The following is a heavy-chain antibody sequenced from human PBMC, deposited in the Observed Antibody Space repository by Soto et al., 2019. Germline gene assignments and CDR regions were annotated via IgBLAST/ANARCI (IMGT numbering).Heavy chain of an antibody. CDR3: ARDHVVSRNWFDP. CDR2: INSDGSST. V-gene: IGHV3-74*01. D-gene: IGHD2-21*01. CDR1: GFPFSSYW. J-gene: IGHJ5*02. Sequence: TGGSLRLSSASSGFPFSSYWMHWVRQAPGKGLVWVSRINSDGSSTSYADSVKGRFTISRDNAKNTLYLQMNSLRAEDTAVYYCARDHVVSRNWFDPWGQGTLVTVSS.